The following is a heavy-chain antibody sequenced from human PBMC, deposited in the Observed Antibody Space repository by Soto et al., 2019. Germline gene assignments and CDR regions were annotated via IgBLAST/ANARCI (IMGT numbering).Heavy chain of an antibody. CDR3: ARDMSPYDFWSGYNYYYYGMDV. J-gene: IGHJ6*02. D-gene: IGHD3-3*01. CDR2: IWYDGSNK. Sequence: GGSLILSCAASGFTFSSYGMHWVRQAPGKGLEWVAVIWYDGSNKYYADSLKGRFTISRDNSKNTLYLQMNSLRAEDTAVYYCARDMSPYDFWSGYNYYYYGMDVWGQGTTVTVSS. V-gene: IGHV3-33*01. CDR1: GFTFSSYG.